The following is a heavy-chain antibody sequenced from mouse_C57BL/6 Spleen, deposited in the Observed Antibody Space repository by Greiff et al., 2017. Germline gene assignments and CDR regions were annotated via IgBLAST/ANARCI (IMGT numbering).Heavy chain of an antibody. V-gene: IGHV5-4*01. D-gene: IGHD2-4*01. CDR3: AATMITEGSYYFDY. Sequence: VQLKESGGGLVKPGGSLKLSCAASGFTFSSYAMSWVRQTPEKRLEWVATISDGGSYTYYPDNVKGRFTISRDNAKNNLYLQMSHLKSEDTAMYYCAATMITEGSYYFDYWGQGTTLTVSS. CDR1: GFTFSSYA. J-gene: IGHJ2*01. CDR2: ISDGGSYT.